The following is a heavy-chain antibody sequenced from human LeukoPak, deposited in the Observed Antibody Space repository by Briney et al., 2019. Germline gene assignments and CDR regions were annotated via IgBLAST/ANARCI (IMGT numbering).Heavy chain of an antibody. CDR2: IGIDSGNT. D-gene: IGHD5-24*01. J-gene: IGHJ4*02. Sequence: GGSLRLSCAASRFAFSDYSMNWVRQAPGKGLEWISYIGIDSGNTNYADSVKGRFTISGDKAKNSLYLQMNSLRVEDTAVYYCARDYKYAFDNWGQGTLVTVSS. CDR3: ARDYKYAFDN. V-gene: IGHV3-48*01. CDR1: RFAFSDYS.